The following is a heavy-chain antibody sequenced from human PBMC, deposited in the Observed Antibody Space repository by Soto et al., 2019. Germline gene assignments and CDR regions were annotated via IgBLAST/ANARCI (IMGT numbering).Heavy chain of an antibody. CDR2: IYYSGST. CDR3: ARGAGSGSYYTHYYYYYGMDV. J-gene: IGHJ6*02. CDR1: GGSISSYY. Sequence: TSETLSLTCTVSGGSISSYYWSWIRQPPGKGLEWIGYIYYSGSTNYNPSLKSRVTISVDTSKNQFSLKLSSVTAADTAVYYCARGAGSGSYYTHYYYYYGMDVWGQGTTVTVSS. D-gene: IGHD3-10*01. V-gene: IGHV4-59*01.